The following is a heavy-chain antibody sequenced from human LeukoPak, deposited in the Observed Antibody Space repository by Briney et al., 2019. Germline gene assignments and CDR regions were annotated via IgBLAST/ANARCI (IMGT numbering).Heavy chain of an antibody. Sequence: KPGGSLRLSCAASGFTFSDYYMTWIRQAPGKGLEWVSYISSSGITIYYADSVKGRFTISRDNAKSLVYLQMNSLRAEDTAFYYCATVPGYSGSPYYHYMDVWGKGTTVTISS. J-gene: IGHJ6*03. D-gene: IGHD1-26*01. V-gene: IGHV3-11*04. CDR3: ATVPGYSGSPYYHYMDV. CDR2: ISSSGITI. CDR1: GFTFSDYY.